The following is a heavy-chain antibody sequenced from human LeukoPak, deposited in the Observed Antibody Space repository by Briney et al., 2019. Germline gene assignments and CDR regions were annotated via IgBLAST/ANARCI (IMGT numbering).Heavy chain of an antibody. V-gene: IGHV4-59*01. Sequence: SETLSLTCTVSGGSISSDYWSWIRQPPGKGLEWIGYIYYSGSTNYNPSLKSRVTISVDTSKNQFSLKLSSVTAADTAVYYCARRIFHDFWSGYSLAFDIWGQGTMVTVSS. J-gene: IGHJ3*02. CDR3: ARRIFHDFWSGYSLAFDI. CDR1: GGSISSDY. CDR2: IYYSGST. D-gene: IGHD3-3*01.